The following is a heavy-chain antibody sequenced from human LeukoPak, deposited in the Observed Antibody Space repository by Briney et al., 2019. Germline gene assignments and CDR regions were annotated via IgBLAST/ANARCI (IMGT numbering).Heavy chain of an antibody. CDR2: IYYSGST. J-gene: IGHJ3*02. CDR1: GGSISSYY. V-gene: IGHV4-59*01. D-gene: IGHD6-19*01. CDR3: ARGSGYSSGWYSAFDI. Sequence: SETLSLTCTVSGGSISSYYWSWIRQPPGKGLEWIGYIYYSGSTTYNPSLNGSVTISVDTSKNQFSLKLSSVTAADTAVYYCARGSGYSSGWYSAFDIWGQGTMVTVSS.